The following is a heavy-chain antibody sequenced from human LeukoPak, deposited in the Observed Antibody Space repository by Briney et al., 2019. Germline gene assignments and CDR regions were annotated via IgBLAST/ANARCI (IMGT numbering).Heavy chain of an antibody. Sequence: GASVKVSCKASGYTFTSYYMHWGRQAPGQGLEWMGIINPSGGSTSYAQKFQGRVTMTRDTSTSTVYMELGSLRSEDTALYYCARDGDWGSPFDYWGQGTLVTVSS. CDR3: ARDGDWGSPFDY. J-gene: IGHJ4*02. V-gene: IGHV1-46*01. CDR2: INPSGGST. D-gene: IGHD7-27*01. CDR1: GYTFTSYY.